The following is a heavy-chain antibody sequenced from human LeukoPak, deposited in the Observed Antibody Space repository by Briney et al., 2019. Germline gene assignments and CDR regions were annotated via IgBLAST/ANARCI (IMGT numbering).Heavy chain of an antibody. V-gene: IGHV4-59*01. CDR2: IHYSGRA. D-gene: IGHD3-16*01. J-gene: IGHJ6*02. Sequence: SETLSLTCTVSGDSISGSYWTWVRQPPGQGLEWIGQIHYSGRADYNPSLKRRITISVDTSKNQMSLTLTSVTATDTAIYYCVKFGVDYDMGVWGQGTTVTVSS. CDR3: VKFGVDYDMGV. CDR1: GDSISGSY.